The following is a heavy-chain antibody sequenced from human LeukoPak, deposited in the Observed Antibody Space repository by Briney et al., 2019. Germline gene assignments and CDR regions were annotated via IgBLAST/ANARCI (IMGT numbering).Heavy chain of an antibody. V-gene: IGHV3-48*03. CDR1: GFTFSSYE. J-gene: IGHJ4*02. D-gene: IGHD6-13*01. Sequence: GGYLSLSCAASGFTFSSYEMNWVRQAPGKGLEWVSYISSSGSSIYFADSVEGRFTISRDNAKNSLYLQMNSLRAEDTAVYYCARVSGAAAQHFDYWGQGTLVTVSS. CDR3: ARVSGAAAQHFDY. CDR2: ISSSGSSI.